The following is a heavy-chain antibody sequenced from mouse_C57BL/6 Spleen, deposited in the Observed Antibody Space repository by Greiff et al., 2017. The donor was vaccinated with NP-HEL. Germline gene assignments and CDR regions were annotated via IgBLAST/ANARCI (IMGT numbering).Heavy chain of an antibody. CDR2: IDPENGDT. D-gene: IGHD1-1*01. CDR1: GFNIKDDY. CDR3: TTCKDYYGSSGYFDV. Sequence: VQLKESGAELVRPGASVKLSCTASGFNIKDDYMHWVKQRPEQGLEWIGWIDPENGDTEYASKFQGKATITADTSSNTAYLQLSSLTSEDTAVYYCTTCKDYYGSSGYFDVWGTGTTVTVSP. V-gene: IGHV14-4*01. J-gene: IGHJ1*03.